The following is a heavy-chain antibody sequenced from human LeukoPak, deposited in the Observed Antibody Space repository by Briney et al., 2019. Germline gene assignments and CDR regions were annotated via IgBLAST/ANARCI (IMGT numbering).Heavy chain of an antibody. CDR1: GYTFTSYG. Sequence: ASVKVSCKASGYTFTSYGISWVRQAPGQGLEWMGWISGYSGNTNYAQKLQGRVTMTTDTSTSTVCMELRSLRSDDTAVYYCAREEVRRAVAGYFDNWGQGTLVTVSS. D-gene: IGHD6-19*01. CDR3: AREEVRRAVAGYFDN. V-gene: IGHV1-18*01. CDR2: ISGYSGNT. J-gene: IGHJ4*02.